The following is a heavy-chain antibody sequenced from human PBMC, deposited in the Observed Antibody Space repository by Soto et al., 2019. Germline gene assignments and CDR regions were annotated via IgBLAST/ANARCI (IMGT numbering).Heavy chain of an antibody. Sequence: SLRLSCAASGFTFSSYAMHWVRQAPGKGLEWVAVISYDGSNKYYADSVKGRFTISRDNSKNTLYLQMNSLRAGDTAVYYCARDQWDYDSSGYCPDWGQGTLVTVSS. CDR3: ARDQWDYDSSGYCPD. CDR1: GFTFSSYA. J-gene: IGHJ4*02. CDR2: ISYDGSNK. D-gene: IGHD3-22*01. V-gene: IGHV3-30-3*01.